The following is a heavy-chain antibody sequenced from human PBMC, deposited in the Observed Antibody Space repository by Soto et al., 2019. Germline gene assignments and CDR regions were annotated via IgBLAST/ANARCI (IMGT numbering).Heavy chain of an antibody. D-gene: IGHD2-2*01. V-gene: IGHV3-23*01. J-gene: IGHJ6*02. CDR1: GFTFSYYT. Sequence: EVQLLESGGGLVQPGGSLRLSCAASGFTFSYYTMSWVRQAPGKGLEWVSGISGSGDTIYYADSVKGRFTISRDNSKNTLYLQMNSLRADDTVVYYCADPVPAATHYDSYDMDVWGQGTTVTVSS. CDR2: ISGSGDTI. CDR3: ADPVPAATHYDSYDMDV.